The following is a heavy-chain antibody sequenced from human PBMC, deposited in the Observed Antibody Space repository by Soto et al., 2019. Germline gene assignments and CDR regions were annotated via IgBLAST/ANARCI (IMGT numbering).Heavy chain of an antibody. Sequence: SVKVSCKASGGTFSSYAISWVRQAPGQGLEWMGGIIPIFGTANYAQKFQGRVTITADESTSTAYMELSSLRSEDTAVYYCARVGYSGYDVYYYYGMDVWGQGTTVTVSS. V-gene: IGHV1-69*13. CDR3: ARVGYSGYDVYYYYGMDV. J-gene: IGHJ6*02. D-gene: IGHD5-12*01. CDR1: GGTFSSYA. CDR2: IIPIFGTA.